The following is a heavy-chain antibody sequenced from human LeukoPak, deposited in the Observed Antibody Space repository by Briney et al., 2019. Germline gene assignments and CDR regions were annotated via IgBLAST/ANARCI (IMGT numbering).Heavy chain of an antibody. D-gene: IGHD2-2*01. J-gene: IGHJ6*03. V-gene: IGHV4-4*07. CDR3: ARELVPAANLGYYYYYMDV. Sequence: PSETLSLTCTVSGGSISSYYWSWIRQPAGKGLEWIGRIYTSGSTNYNPSLKSRVTTSVDTSKTQCSLNLTSVTAADTGVYYCARELVPAANLGYYYYYMDVWGKGTTVTVSS. CDR2: IYTSGST. CDR1: GGSISSYY.